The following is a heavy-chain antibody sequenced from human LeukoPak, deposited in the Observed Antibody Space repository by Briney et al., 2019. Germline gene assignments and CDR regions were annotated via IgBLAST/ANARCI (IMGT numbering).Heavy chain of an antibody. CDR2: ISGSGGST. D-gene: IGHD6-13*01. J-gene: IGHJ4*02. CDR1: GFTFSSYA. Sequence: GGSLRLSCAASGFTFSSYAMTWVRQAPGKGLEWVSSISGSGGSTYYADSVRGRFTISRDNSKNTLYLQMNSLRAEDAAVYYCARSSSFDYWGQGTLVTVSS. CDR3: ARSSSFDY. V-gene: IGHV3-23*01.